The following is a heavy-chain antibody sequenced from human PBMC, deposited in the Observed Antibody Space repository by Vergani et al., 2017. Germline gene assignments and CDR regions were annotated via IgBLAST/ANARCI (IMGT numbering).Heavy chain of an antibody. CDR1: GFTFSSYA. CDR3: AKDRFGRDGYNVMDWFDP. D-gene: IGHD5-24*01. V-gene: IGHV3-23*01. J-gene: IGHJ5*02. CDR2: ISGSGGST. Sequence: EVQLLESGGGLVQPGGSLRLSCAASGFTFSSYAMSWVRQAPGKGLEWVSAISGSGGSTYYADPVKGRFTISRDNSKKTLYLQMNSLGAEDTAVYYCAKDRFGRDGYNVMDWFDPWGQGTLVTVSS.